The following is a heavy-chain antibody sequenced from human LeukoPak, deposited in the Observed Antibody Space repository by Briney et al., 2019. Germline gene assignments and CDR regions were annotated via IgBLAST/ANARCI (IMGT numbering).Heavy chain of an antibody. J-gene: IGHJ4*02. CDR1: GFTFGDYA. CDR2: IRSKAYGGTT. D-gene: IGHD3-22*01. V-gene: IGHV3-49*03. CDR3: TRGGLDPIVADLWFDY. Sequence: SGGSLRLSCTASGFTFGDYAMSWFRQAPGKGLEWVGFIRSKAYGGTTEYAASVKGRFTISRDDSKSIAYLQMNSLKTEDTAVYYCTRGGLDPIVADLWFDYWGQGTLVTVSS.